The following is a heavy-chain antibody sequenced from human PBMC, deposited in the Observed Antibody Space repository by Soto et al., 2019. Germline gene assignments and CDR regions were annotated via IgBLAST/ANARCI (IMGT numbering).Heavy chain of an antibody. V-gene: IGHV4-4*02. CDR1: SGSVSSNNW. Sequence: SETLSLTCAVSSGSVSSNNWWSWVRQAPGEGLGWNAEIHHSGRTNYNPSLKSRVTISVDKSKTQFSLLLNSVTAADTAVYYCAGSGYYSFDYWGQGTLVTVSS. CDR3: AGSGYYSFDY. D-gene: IGHD3-10*01. J-gene: IGHJ4*02. CDR2: IHHSGRT.